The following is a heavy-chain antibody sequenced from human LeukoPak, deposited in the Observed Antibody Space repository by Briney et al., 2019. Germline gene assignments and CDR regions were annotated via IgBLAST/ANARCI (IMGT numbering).Heavy chain of an antibody. D-gene: IGHD2-2*02. V-gene: IGHV4-59*01. Sequence: NPSETLSLTCTVSGGSISSYYWSWIRQPPGKGLEWIGYIYYSGSTNYNPSLKSRVTISVDTSKNQFSLKLSSVTAADTAVYYCARRGCSSTSCYTGFDYWGQGTLVTVSS. CDR2: IYYSGST. CDR3: ARRGCSSTSCYTGFDY. CDR1: GGSISSYY. J-gene: IGHJ4*02.